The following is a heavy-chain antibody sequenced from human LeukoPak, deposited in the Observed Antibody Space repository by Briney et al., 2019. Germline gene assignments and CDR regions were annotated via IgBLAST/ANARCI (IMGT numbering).Heavy chain of an antibody. V-gene: IGHV3-30-3*01. Sequence: PGGSLRLSCAASGFTFSSHAIHWVRQAPGKGLEWVSVMSYDGNSKYYADSVTGRFTISRDNSKNTLYLQMNSLIPEDTAMYYCARDGDTAIRGLNFDYWGQGTLVTVSS. CDR1: GFTFSSHA. CDR2: MSYDGNSK. CDR3: ARDGDTAIRGLNFDY. D-gene: IGHD3-10*01. J-gene: IGHJ4*02.